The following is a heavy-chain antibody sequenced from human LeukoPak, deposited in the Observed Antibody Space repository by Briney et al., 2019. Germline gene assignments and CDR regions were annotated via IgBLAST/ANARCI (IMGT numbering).Heavy chain of an antibody. J-gene: IGHJ6*02. CDR3: AKEGIEYSSSYNYYGMDV. CDR1: GFTFSSYA. D-gene: IGHD6-6*01. Sequence: GGSLRLSCAASGFTFSSYAMSWVRQAPGKGLEWVSAIGDRGGNIYYADSLLGRFTISRDNSQNTLYLQMNSLRAEDTAIYYCAKEGIEYSSSYNYYGMDVWGQGTTVTVSS. V-gene: IGHV3-23*01. CDR2: IGDRGGNI.